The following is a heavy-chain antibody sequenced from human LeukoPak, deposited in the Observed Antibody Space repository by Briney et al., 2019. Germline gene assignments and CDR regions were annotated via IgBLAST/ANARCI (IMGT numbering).Heavy chain of an antibody. CDR3: ARHRQSGSPAG. CDR2: IYYSGST. CDR1: GGSISSYY. J-gene: IGHJ3*01. D-gene: IGHD3-10*01. V-gene: IGHV4-59*08. Sequence: SETLSLTCTVSGGSISSYYWSWIRQPPGKGLEWIGYIYYSGSTNYNPSLKSRVTISVDTSKNQFSLKLSSVTAADTAVYYCARHRQSGSPAGWGQGTMVTVSS.